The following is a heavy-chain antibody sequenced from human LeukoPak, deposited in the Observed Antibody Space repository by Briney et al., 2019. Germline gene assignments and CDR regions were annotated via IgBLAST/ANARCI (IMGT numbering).Heavy chain of an antibody. J-gene: IGHJ5*02. CDR2: IYYSGST. Sequence: SETLSLTCTVSGGSISSYYWSWIRQPPGKGLEWIGYIYYSGSTNYNPSLRSRVTISVDTSKNQFSLKLSSVTAADTAVYYCATTPRVYYYDSSGPWLDPWGQGTLVTVSS. D-gene: IGHD3-22*01. V-gene: IGHV4-59*01. CDR3: ATTPRVYYYDSSGPWLDP. CDR1: GGSISSYY.